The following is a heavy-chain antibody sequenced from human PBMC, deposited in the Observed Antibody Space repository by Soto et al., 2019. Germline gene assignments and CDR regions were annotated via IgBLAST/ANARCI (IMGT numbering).Heavy chain of an antibody. J-gene: IGHJ4*02. CDR3: SRKSGSAYYFDF. D-gene: IGHD3-16*01. CDR1: GVSISSNNW. CDR2: MYHTGST. Sequence: SETLSLTCGVSGVSISSNNWWSWVRQPPGKGLEWIGEMYHTGSTYYNPSLKSRLTISLDTSKNQFSLKLSSVNAADTAVYYCSRKSGSAYYFDFWGQGTLVTVSS. V-gene: IGHV4-4*02.